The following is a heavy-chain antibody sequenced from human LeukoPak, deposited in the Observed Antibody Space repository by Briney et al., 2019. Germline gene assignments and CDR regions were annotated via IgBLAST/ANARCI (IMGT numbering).Heavy chain of an antibody. V-gene: IGHV3-20*04. J-gene: IGHJ4*02. Sequence: GGSLRLSCAASGFTFDDYGMTWVRQAPGKGLEWVSSINWNGGRTPIADSVKGRFTVSRDNAKNALYLQMSSLRVEDTAVYYCARGHTAVTRHFDFWGQGTLVTVSS. CDR2: INWNGGRT. CDR1: GFTFDDYG. D-gene: IGHD4-17*01. CDR3: ARGHTAVTRHFDF.